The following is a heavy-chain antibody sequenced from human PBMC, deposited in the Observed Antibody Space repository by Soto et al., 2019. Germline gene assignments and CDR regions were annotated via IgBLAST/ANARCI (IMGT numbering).Heavy chain of an antibody. V-gene: IGHV4-4*02. CDR1: GGSINTDYW. J-gene: IGHJ4*02. CDR2: VHHSGTT. CDR3: ARGFSYRWVY. Sequence: QVQLQESGPGLVKPSGTLSLTCGVSGGSINTDYWWSWVRQAPGKALEWIGEVHHSGTTNYIQSVKTRITMSVDKSGNQVSLDLTSVAAADTAVYFCARGFSYRWVYWGQGILVTVSS. D-gene: IGHD3-16*02.